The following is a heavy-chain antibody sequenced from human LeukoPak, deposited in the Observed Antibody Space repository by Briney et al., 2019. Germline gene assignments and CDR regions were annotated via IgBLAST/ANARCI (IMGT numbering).Heavy chain of an antibody. Sequence: GGSLRLSCAASGFTFSSYAMSWVRQAPGKGLEWVSATSGSGGSTYYADSVKGRFTISRDNSKNTLYLQMNSLRAEDTAVYYCAKDIDRGVIIRDYFDYWGQGTLVTVSS. CDR3: AKDIDRGVIIRDYFDY. CDR2: TSGSGGST. CDR1: GFTFSSYA. J-gene: IGHJ4*02. V-gene: IGHV3-23*01. D-gene: IGHD3-10*01.